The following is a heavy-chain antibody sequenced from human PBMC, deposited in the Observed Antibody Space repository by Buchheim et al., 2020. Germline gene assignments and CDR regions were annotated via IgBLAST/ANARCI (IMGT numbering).Heavy chain of an antibody. V-gene: IGHV3-7*01. J-gene: IGHJ5*02. CDR3: AREVRTYYYDSSGYYYGGWFDP. D-gene: IGHD3-22*01. CDR2: IKQDGSEK. Sequence: EVQLVESGGGLVQPGGSLRLSCAASGFTFSSYWMSWVRQAPGKGLEWVANIKQDGSEKYYVDSVKGRFTIYRDNAKNSLYLQMNSLSAKDTAVYYCAREVRTYYYDSSGYYYGGWFDPWGQRTL. CDR1: GFTFSSYW.